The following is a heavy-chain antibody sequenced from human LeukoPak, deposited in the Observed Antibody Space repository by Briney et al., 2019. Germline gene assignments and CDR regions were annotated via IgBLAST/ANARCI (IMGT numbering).Heavy chain of an antibody. Sequence: PGGSLRLSCAASGFTFSSYAMSWVRQAPGKGLDWVSAISGSGGSTYYADSVKGRFTISRDNSKNTLYLQMNSLRVEDTAVYYCAKVFKWSSRYFDYWGQGTLVTVSS. CDR3: AKVFKWSSRYFDY. CDR1: GFTFSSYA. J-gene: IGHJ4*02. CDR2: ISGSGGST. V-gene: IGHV3-23*01. D-gene: IGHD2-2*01.